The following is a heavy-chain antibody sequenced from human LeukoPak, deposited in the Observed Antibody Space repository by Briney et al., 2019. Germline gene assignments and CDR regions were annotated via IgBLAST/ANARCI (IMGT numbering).Heavy chain of an antibody. CDR2: IYWDDDK. CDR1: GFSLSTSGVG. J-gene: IGHJ3*02. D-gene: IGHD3-10*01. Sequence: SGPTLVKPTQTLTPTCTFSGFSLSTSGVGVGWIRQPPGKALEWLALIYWDDDKRYSPSLKSRLTITKDTSKNQVVLTMTNVDPVDTATYYCAHRELLRGFLGAFDIWGQGTMVTVSS. V-gene: IGHV2-5*02. CDR3: AHRELLRGFLGAFDI.